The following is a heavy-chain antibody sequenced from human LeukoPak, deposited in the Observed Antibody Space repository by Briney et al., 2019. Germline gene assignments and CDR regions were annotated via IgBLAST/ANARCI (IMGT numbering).Heavy chain of an antibody. D-gene: IGHD3-9*01. J-gene: IGHJ4*02. V-gene: IGHV3-23*01. CDR2: ITGRGAST. CDR3: ARDRLHYDSLTGYPAD. Sequence: PGGSLRLSCGAFGFTFSTYTMNWVRQAPGKGLEWVSAITGRGASTYYAGSVKGRFTISRDNSKNTLYLQMNSLRAEDTAVYYCARDRLHYDSLTGYPADWGQGTLVTVSS. CDR1: GFTFSTYT.